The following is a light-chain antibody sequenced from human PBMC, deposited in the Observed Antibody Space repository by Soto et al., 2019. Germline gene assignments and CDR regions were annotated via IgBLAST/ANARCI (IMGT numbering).Light chain of an antibody. Sequence: EIVLTQSPGTLSLSRGERATLSCRASQSVSSIYLAWYQQKPGQAPRLLIYGTSSRATGIPDRFSGSGSGTDFTLTISRLEPEDFAVYYCQQYDNSWTFGQGTKVDIK. J-gene: IGKJ1*01. CDR2: GTS. V-gene: IGKV3-20*01. CDR1: QSVSSIY. CDR3: QQYDNSWT.